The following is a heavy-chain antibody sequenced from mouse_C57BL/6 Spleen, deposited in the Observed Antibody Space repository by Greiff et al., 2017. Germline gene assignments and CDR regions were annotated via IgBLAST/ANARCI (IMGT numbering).Heavy chain of an antibody. V-gene: IGHV1-69*01. CDR2: IDPSDSYT. CDR1: GYTFTSYW. Sequence: QVQLQQPGAELVMPGASVKLSCKASGYTFTSYWMHWVKQRPGQGLEWIGEIDPSDSYTNYNQKFKGKSTLTVDKSSSTAYMQLSSLTSEDSAVYCCASDYGSLYYFDYWGQGTTLTVSS. D-gene: IGHD1-1*01. CDR3: ASDYGSLYYFDY. J-gene: IGHJ2*01.